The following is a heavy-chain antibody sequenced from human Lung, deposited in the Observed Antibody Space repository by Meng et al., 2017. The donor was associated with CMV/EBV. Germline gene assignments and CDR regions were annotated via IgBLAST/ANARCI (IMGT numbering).Heavy chain of an antibody. J-gene: IGHJ4*02. CDR3: ASFPPPGKQWLVTDY. Sequence: RLTAAAPGLGKPFGSLYLTCAVSGGSISSSHWWSWVRQPPGKGLEWIGEIYHSGSTNYNPSLKSRVTISVDKSKNQFSLKLSSVTAADTAVYYCASFPPPGKQWLVTDYWGQGTLVTVSS. CDR2: IYHSGST. D-gene: IGHD6-19*01. V-gene: IGHV4-4*02. CDR1: GGSISSSHW.